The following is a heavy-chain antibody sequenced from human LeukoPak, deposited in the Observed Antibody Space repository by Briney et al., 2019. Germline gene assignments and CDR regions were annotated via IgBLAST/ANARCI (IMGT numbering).Heavy chain of an antibody. D-gene: IGHD2-15*01. Sequence: PGGSLRLSCAASGFTFSSYWMSWFRQAPGKGLEGWANIKQDGSERYYVDSVKGRFTISRDNAKNSLYLQMNSLRAVDTAVYYCARGPSGGNGFSYWGLGTLVTVSS. CDR1: GFTFSSYW. CDR3: ARGPSGGNGFSY. CDR2: IKQDGSER. J-gene: IGHJ4*02. V-gene: IGHV3-7*04.